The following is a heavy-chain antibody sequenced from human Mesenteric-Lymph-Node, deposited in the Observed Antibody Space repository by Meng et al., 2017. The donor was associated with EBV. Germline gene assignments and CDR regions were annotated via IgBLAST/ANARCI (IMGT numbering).Heavy chain of an antibody. D-gene: IGHD2-15*01. V-gene: IGHV1-69*06. CDR1: GGTFSSYV. CDR3: ARDTAECSGGSCYSRPGD. CDR2: IIPILSTA. J-gene: IGHJ4*02. Sequence: QVQLVQSGAEVKKLGSSVKVSCKASGGTFSSYVISWVRQAPGQGLEWVGGIIPILSTANYAQKFQGRVTITADKSTSTAYMEMSSLRSEDTAVYYCARDTAECSGGSCYSRPGDWGQGTLVTVSS.